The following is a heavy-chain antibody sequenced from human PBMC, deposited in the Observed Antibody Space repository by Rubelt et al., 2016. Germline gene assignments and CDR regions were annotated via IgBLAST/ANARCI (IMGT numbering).Heavy chain of an antibody. J-gene: IGHJ3*02. CDR1: GGSISSSSYY. V-gene: IGHV4-39*07. CDR3: ARMLRGDYWSRDGAFDI. D-gene: IGHD3-3*01. Sequence: QLQLQESGPGLVKPSETLSLTCTVSGGSISSSSYYWAWIRQPPGKGLEWIGSIYFSGSTYYNPSLKSRVIISGDTSKNQGPLGLGPGTAADTAVYFCARMLRGDYWSRDGAFDIWGQGAMVTVS. CDR2: IYFSGST.